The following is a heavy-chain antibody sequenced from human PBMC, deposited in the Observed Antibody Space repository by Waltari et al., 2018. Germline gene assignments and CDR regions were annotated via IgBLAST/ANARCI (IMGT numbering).Heavy chain of an antibody. CDR3: ARQAPLYCSSTSCSYWYFDL. Sequence: QLQLQESGPGLVKPSETLSLTCTVSGGSISSSSYYWGWIRQPPGKGLEWIGSIYYSWGTYYNPSLKSRVTISVDTSKNQFSRKLSSVTAADTAVYYCARQAPLYCSSTSCSYWYFDLWGRGTLVTVSS. CDR1: GGSISSSSYY. V-gene: IGHV4-39*01. CDR2: IYYSWGT. J-gene: IGHJ2*01. D-gene: IGHD2-2*01.